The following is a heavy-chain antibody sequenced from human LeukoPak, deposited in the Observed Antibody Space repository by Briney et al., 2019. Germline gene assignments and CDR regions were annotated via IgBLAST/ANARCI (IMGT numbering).Heavy chain of an antibody. CDR3: AKDSGFSVSYFSN. V-gene: IGHV3-23*01. Sequence: GGSLRLSCTASGFTFSDYAMSWVRQAPGKGLEWVSDISGFSGNTYYAASAKGRFTISRDNSKSTLYLQMNSLRAEDTATYYCAKDSGFSVSYFSNWGQGILVTVSS. CDR1: GFTFSDYA. CDR2: ISGFSGNT. D-gene: IGHD1-26*01. J-gene: IGHJ4*02.